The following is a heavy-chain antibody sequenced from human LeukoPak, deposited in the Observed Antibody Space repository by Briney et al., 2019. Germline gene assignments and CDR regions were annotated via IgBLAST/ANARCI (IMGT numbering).Heavy chain of an antibody. D-gene: IGHD1-26*01. Sequence: SETLSLTCTVSGGSISSRSHSWGWIRQPPGKGLEWIGSIFYSGSTYYNPSLKSRVTISVDTSKNQLSLKLSSVTAADTAVYYCAREELLGSAFHLWGQGTMVTVSS. CDR3: AREELLGSAFHL. CDR1: GGSISSRSHS. J-gene: IGHJ3*01. V-gene: IGHV4-39*07. CDR2: IFYSGST.